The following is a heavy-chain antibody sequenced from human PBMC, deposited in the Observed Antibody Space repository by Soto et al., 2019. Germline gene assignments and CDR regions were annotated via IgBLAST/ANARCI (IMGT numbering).Heavy chain of an antibody. J-gene: IGHJ3*01. CDR2: IIAILRRT. V-gene: IGHV1-69*01. CDR3: ASPLPGIMAFAEAFDL. D-gene: IGHD3-16*01. CDR1: GSSFSSFA. Sequence: QLVQSGAEVKKPGSSVKVSCKASGSSFSSFAISWVRQAPGQGLEWMGGIIAILRRTNHAQKFQDRLTITADASKSTAYMELSTLSSDDTAVNYCASPLPGIMAFAEAFDLWGQGTLVTVSA.